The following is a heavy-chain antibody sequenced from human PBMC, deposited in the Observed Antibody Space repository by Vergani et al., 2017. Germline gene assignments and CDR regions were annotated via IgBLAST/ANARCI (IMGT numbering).Heavy chain of an antibody. J-gene: IGHJ4*02. V-gene: IGHV4-59*01. Sequence: QVQLQESGPGLVKPSGTLSLTCAVSGGSISSYYWSWIRQPPGKGLEWIGYIYYSGSTNYNPSLKSRVTISVDTSKNQFSLKLSSVTAADTAVYYCARILAVAGTIDYWGQGTLVTVSS. CDR3: ARILAVAGTIDY. CDR1: GGSISSYY. D-gene: IGHD6-19*01. CDR2: IYYSGST.